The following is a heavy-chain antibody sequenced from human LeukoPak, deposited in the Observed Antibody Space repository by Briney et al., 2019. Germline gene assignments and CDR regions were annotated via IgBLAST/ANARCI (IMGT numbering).Heavy chain of an antibody. CDR1: GYIFSNYG. J-gene: IGHJ4*02. V-gene: IGHV1-18*01. CDR2: INTYNGNT. CDR3: ATTELGAAAGTGTFDY. Sequence: GASVKVSCKASGYIFSNYGISWVRQAPGQGLEWMGWINTYNGNTNYAQKLQGRVTMTTDTSTSTAYMELRSLGSDDTAVYYCATTELGAAAGTGTFDYWGQGTLVTVSS. D-gene: IGHD6-13*01.